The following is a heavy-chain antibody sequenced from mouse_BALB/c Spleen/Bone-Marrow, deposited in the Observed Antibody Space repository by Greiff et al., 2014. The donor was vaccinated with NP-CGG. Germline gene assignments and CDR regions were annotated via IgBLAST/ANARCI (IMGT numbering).Heavy chain of an antibody. CDR2: INPSSGYT. CDR3: ALANWDIGGPFAY. D-gene: IGHD4-1*01. CDR1: GYTFTSYT. V-gene: IGHV1-4*01. J-gene: IGHJ3*01. Sequence: VKLVESGAELARPGASVKMSCKASGYTFTSYTMHWVKQRPGQGLEWIGYINPSSGYTNYNQKFKDKATLTADKSSSTAYMQLSSLTSEDSAVYYCALANWDIGGPFAYWGQGTLATVSA.